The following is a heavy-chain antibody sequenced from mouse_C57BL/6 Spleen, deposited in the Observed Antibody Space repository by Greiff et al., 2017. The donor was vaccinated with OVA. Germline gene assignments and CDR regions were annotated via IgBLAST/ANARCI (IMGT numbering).Heavy chain of an antibody. CDR1: GYTFTGYW. D-gene: IGHD1-1*01. V-gene: IGHV1-9*01. Sequence: VQLQEPGAELMKPGASVKLSCKATGYTFTGYWIEWVKQRPGPGLEWIGEILPGSGSTNYNEKFKSKATFTADTSSNTAYMQLSSLTTEDSSIYYCARSRDPFITHYFDYWGQGTTRTVSS. CDR2: ILPGSGST. CDR3: ARSRDPFITHYFDY. J-gene: IGHJ2*01.